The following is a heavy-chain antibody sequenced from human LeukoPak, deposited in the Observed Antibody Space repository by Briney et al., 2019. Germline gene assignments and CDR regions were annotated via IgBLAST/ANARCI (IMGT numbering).Heavy chain of an antibody. V-gene: IGHV3-7*01. CDR1: GFAFSSYW. CDR2: IKQDGGEK. Sequence: GGSLRLSCVASGFAFSSYWMSWVRQAPGKGLEWVANIKQDGGEKYYVDSVKGRFTISRDNAKNSLFLQMNSLRVEGTAVYYCARLGGSYYTYWGQGTLVTVSS. J-gene: IGHJ4*02. D-gene: IGHD1-26*01. CDR3: ARLGGSYYTY.